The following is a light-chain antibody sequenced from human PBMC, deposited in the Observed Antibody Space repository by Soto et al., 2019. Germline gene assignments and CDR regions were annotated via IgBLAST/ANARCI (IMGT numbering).Light chain of an antibody. J-gene: IGKJ5*01. V-gene: IGKV3-20*01. CDR2: DAS. Sequence: EVVLTQSPGPLSLSPGERATLSCRASQSVNSDLAWYHQKPGQAPRLLISDASNRATGIPDRFSGTGSGTDFTLTISRLEPGDVAVYYCQQYAVSPITFGQGTRLEIK. CDR1: QSVNSD. CDR3: QQYAVSPIT.